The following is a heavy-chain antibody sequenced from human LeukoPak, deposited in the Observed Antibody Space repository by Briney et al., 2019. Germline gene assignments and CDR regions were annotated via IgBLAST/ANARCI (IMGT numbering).Heavy chain of an antibody. CDR3: ARESRYSGYDHPFSYYYYYMDV. CDR1: GGTFISYA. J-gene: IGHJ6*03. CDR2: IIPIFGTA. D-gene: IGHD5-12*01. Sequence: ASVKVSCKASGGTFISYAISWVRQAPGQGLEWMGGIIPIFGTANYAQKFQGRVTITADESTSTAYMELSSLRSEDTAVYYCARESRYSGYDHPFSYYYYYMDVWGKGTTVTISS. V-gene: IGHV1-69*13.